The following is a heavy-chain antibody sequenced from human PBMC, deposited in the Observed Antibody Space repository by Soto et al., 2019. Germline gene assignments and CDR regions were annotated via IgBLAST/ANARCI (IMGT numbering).Heavy chain of an antibody. CDR1: GFTVRSYA. CDR3: AKIAEAVAGTVYGY. D-gene: IGHD6-19*01. CDR2: IGGSGGTT. Sequence: PGGSLRLSCAASGFTVRSYAMGWVRQAPGKGLEWVSAIGGSGGTTYYADSVKGRSTVSRDNSKNTLYLQMISLRAEDTAVYYCAKIAEAVAGTVYGYWGQGTLVTVSS. V-gene: IGHV3-23*01. J-gene: IGHJ4*02.